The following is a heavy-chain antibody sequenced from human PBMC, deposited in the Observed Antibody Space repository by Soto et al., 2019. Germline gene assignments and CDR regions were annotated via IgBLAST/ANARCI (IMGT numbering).Heavy chain of an antibody. Sequence: QVQLQESGPGLVKPSGTLSLTCAVSGGSISSSNWWSGVRQPPGKGLEWIGEIYHSGSTNYNPSHKSRVSISVDKSKRQFCLKVSSVTAADTDVYYCASIPENSGYDSPDPFDYWGQGTLVTVSS. CDR1: GGSISSSNW. CDR2: IYHSGST. D-gene: IGHD5-12*01. J-gene: IGHJ4*02. V-gene: IGHV4-4*02. CDR3: ASIPENSGYDSPDPFDY.